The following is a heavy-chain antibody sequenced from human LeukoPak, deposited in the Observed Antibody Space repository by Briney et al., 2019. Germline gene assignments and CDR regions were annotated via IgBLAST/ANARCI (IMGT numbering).Heavy chain of an antibody. CDR1: GFSLRTRGMR. CDR2: IDWDDDK. J-gene: IGHJ6*03. CDR3: ARSTRYYMDV. V-gene: IGHV2-70*04. Sequence: ASGPALLKPTRTLTLTCTFSGFSLRTRGMRVRWIRQPPGKALEWLALIDWDDDKFYSTSLKTRLTISKDTSKNQVVLTMTNMDPVDTATYYCARSTRYYMDVWGKGTTVTVSS. D-gene: IGHD2-2*01.